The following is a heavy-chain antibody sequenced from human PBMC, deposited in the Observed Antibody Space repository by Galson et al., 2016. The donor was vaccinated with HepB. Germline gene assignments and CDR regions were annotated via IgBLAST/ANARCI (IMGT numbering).Heavy chain of an antibody. J-gene: IGHJ4*02. D-gene: IGHD4-11*01. Sequence: SLRLSCAASGYTFSSYAMSWVRQAPGKGLEWVSGIGGSGGSAYYADSVKGRFTISRENSKNTLYLQMNSLRPEETAVYYCAKGTTRLGDYWGQGTLVTVSS. CDR3: AKGTTRLGDY. CDR1: GYTFSSYA. V-gene: IGHV3-23*01. CDR2: IGGSGGSA.